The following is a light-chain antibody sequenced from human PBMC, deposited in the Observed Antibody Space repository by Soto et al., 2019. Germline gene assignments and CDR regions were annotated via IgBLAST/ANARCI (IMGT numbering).Light chain of an antibody. Sequence: IVCTHSPSTLSFSPSQRSTPSFSSTQSVSSSYLAWYQQKPGQAPRLLIYGASSRATGIPDRFSGSGSGTDFTLTINRLEPEDSAIHFCQHYISSQWAFGQWTFGQGTKV. CDR2: GAS. CDR3: QHYISSQWAFGQWT. CDR1: QSVSSSY. J-gene: IGKJ1*01. V-gene: IGKV3-20*01.